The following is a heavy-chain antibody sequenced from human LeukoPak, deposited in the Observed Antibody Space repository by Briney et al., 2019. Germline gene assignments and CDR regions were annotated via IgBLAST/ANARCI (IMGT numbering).Heavy chain of an antibody. D-gene: IGHD3-10*01. CDR2: IKQDGSEK. J-gene: IGHJ4*02. CDR3: AKDGGGPLD. V-gene: IGHV3-7*01. CDR1: GFTLRTSW. Sequence: PGGSLRLSCAASGFTLRTSWMSGVRQAPGKGLEWVGNIKQDGSEKNYVDSVKGRFTISRDNAKNSLYLQMNSLRADDTAVYYCAKDGGGPLDWGQGTLVTVSS.